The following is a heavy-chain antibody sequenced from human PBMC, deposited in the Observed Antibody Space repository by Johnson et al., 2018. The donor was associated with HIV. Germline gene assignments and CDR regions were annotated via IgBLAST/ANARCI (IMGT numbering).Heavy chain of an antibody. J-gene: IGHJ3*02. CDR1: GFTVSSNY. CDR3: TNQALNWGGGAFDI. Sequence: VQLVESGGGLVQPGGSLRLSCAASGFTVSSNYMSWVRQAPGKGLEWVSVIYSGGSTYYADSVKGRFTISRDNAKNSLYLQMNSLRAEDTAVYYCTNQALNWGGGAFDIWGQGTMVTVSS. D-gene: IGHD3-16*01. CDR2: IYSGGST. V-gene: IGHV3-66*01.